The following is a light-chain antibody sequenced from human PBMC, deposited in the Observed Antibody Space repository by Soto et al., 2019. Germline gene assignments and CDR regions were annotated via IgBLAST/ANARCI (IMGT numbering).Light chain of an antibody. Sequence: ESVLTQSPGTLSLSPGERATLSCRASQSVSSSCLAWYQQKPGQAPRLLIYGVSSRATGIPDRFSGSGSGTDFTLTISRLQPEDFAVYYCQHYDNSAALTFGGGTNVEIK. J-gene: IGKJ4*01. CDR1: QSVSSSC. V-gene: IGKV3-20*01. CDR2: GVS. CDR3: QHYDNSAALT.